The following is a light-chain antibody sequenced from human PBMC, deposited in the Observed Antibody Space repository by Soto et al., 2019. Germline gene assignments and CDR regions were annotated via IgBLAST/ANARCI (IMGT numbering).Light chain of an antibody. CDR2: DAS. Sequence: DSQVTQSGATLSPSLLDIVSITCRASQSISSWLAWYQQKPGKAPKLLIYDASSLESGVPSRFSGSGSGTEFTLTISSLQTDDFATYYCQQYNSIGTFGQGTKVDIK. CDR1: QSISSW. V-gene: IGKV1-5*01. CDR3: QQYNSIGT. J-gene: IGKJ1*01.